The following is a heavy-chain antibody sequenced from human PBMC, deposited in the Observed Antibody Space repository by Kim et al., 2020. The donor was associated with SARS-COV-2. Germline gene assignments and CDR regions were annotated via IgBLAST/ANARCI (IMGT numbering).Heavy chain of an antibody. J-gene: IGHJ5*02. Sequence: GGSLRLSCAASGFTFSSYSMNWVRQAPGKGLEWVSSISSSSSYIYYADSVKGRFTISRDNAKNSLYLQMNSLRAEDTAVYYCARDQRRDVLLWFGENWFDPWGQGTLATVSS. D-gene: IGHD3-10*01. V-gene: IGHV3-21*01. CDR2: ISSSSSYI. CDR3: ARDQRRDVLLWFGENWFDP. CDR1: GFTFSSYS.